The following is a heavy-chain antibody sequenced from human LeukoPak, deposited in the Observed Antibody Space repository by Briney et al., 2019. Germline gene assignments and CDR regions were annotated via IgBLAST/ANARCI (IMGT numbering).Heavy chain of an antibody. V-gene: IGHV4-39*07. D-gene: IGHD2-15*01. CDR1: GGSISSSSYY. J-gene: IGHJ3*02. CDR3: ARASDSCSGGSCYPDAFDI. CDR2: IYYSGST. Sequence: SETLSLTYTVSGGSISSSSYYWGWIRQPPGKGLEWIGSIYYSGSTYYNPSLKSRVTISVDTSKNQFSLKLSSVTAADTAVYYCARASDSCSGGSCYPDAFDIWGQGTMVTVSS.